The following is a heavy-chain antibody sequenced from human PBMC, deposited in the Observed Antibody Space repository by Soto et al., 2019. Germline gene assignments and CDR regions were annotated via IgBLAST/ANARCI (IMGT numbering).Heavy chain of an antibody. CDR3: ARGTIFGVVDLDY. Sequence: SQTLSLPCAISGDSVSSNSAAWNWIRQSPSRGLEWLGRTYYRSKWYNDYAVSVKSRITSNPDTSKNQFPLQLNSVTPEDTAVYYCARGTIFGVVDLDYWGQGTLVTVSS. CDR2: TYYRSKWYN. D-gene: IGHD3-3*01. V-gene: IGHV6-1*01. CDR1: GDSVSSNSAA. J-gene: IGHJ4*02.